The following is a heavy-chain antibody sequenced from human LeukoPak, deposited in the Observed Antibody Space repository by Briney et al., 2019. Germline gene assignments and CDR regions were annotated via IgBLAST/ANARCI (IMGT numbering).Heavy chain of an antibody. CDR3: ARVTYGDYSPDY. V-gene: IGHV3-21*01. J-gene: IGHJ4*02. CDR2: ISSSSYI. CDR1: GFTFSSYS. D-gene: IGHD4-17*01. Sequence: GGSLRLSCAASGFTFSSYSMNWVRQAPGKGLEWVSSISSSSYIYYADSVKGRFTISRDNAKNSLYLQMNSLRAEDMAVYYCARVTYGDYSPDYWGQGTLVTVSS.